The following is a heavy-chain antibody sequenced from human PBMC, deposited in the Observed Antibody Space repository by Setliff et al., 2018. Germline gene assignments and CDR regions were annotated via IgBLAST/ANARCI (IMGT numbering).Heavy chain of an antibody. V-gene: IGHV4-39*07. J-gene: IGHJ4*02. D-gene: IGHD2-8*02. Sequence: PSETLSLTCAVYGGSFSTYYWGWIRQPPGKGLEWIGSIYYSGSTYYNPSLKSRVTISVDKSKNQFSLKLSSVTAADTALYYCTVYNTGSSKDHYWGQGTPVTVSS. CDR2: IYYSGST. CDR1: GGSFSTYY. CDR3: TVYNTGSSKDHY.